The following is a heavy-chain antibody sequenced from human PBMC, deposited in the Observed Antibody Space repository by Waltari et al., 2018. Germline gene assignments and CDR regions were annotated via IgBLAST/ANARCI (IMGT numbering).Heavy chain of an antibody. CDR1: GCPISSRCYY. D-gene: IGHD6-13*01. J-gene: IGHJ5*02. Sequence: LQLQESGPGLVKPSETLSLTCTFSGCPISSRCYYLGWLRQPPGKGLEWIGSIYYSGSTYYNPSLKRRVTISVDTSKNQFSRKLSSVTAADTAVYYCATQQLDISAGNWFDPWGQGTLVTVSS. V-gene: IGHV4-39*01. CDR3: ATQQLDISAGNWFDP. CDR2: IYYSGST.